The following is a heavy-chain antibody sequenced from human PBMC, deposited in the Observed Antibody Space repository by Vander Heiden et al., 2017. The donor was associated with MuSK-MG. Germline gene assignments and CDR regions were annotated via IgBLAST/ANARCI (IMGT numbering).Heavy chain of an antibody. D-gene: IGHD3-10*01. CDR2: INHSGST. V-gene: IGHV4-34*01. CDR3: ARVRTYYYGSGSYKAGCFDY. J-gene: IGHJ4*02. Sequence: VQLQQWGARLVTPSATPSLTCAVHGGSFSGYYWSWIRQPPGKGLEWIWEINHSGSTNYNPSLKSRVTISVDTSKNQFSLKLSSVTAADTAVYYCARVRTYYYGSGSYKAGCFDYWGQGTLVTVSS. CDR1: GGSFSGYY.